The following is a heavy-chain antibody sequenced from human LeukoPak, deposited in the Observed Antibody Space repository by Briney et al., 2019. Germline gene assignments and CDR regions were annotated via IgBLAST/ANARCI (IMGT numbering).Heavy chain of an antibody. CDR1: GFTFSSYA. J-gene: IGHJ5*02. Sequence: GGSLRLSCAASGFTFSSYAMSWVRQAPGKGLEWVSDISGNGGSTYYADPVKGRFTISRDNSKNTLYLQMNSLRAEDTAVYYCAEDPGEYYGSGSYDGDPWGQGSLVTVSS. D-gene: IGHD3-10*01. CDR2: ISGNGGST. V-gene: IGHV3-23*01. CDR3: AEDPGEYYGSGSYDGDP.